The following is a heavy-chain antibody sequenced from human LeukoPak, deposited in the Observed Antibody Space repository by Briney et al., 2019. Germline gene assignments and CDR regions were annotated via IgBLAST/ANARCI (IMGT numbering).Heavy chain of an antibody. V-gene: IGHV3-48*01. CDR1: GFTFSSYS. Sequence: GGSLRLSCAASGFTFSSYSMNWVRQAPGKGLEWVSYISSSSSSIYYADSVKGRFAISRDNAKNSLYLQMNSLRAEDTAVYYCARDWSGLDYWGQGTLVTVSS. D-gene: IGHD1-14*01. CDR2: ISSSSSSI. CDR3: ARDWSGLDY. J-gene: IGHJ4*02.